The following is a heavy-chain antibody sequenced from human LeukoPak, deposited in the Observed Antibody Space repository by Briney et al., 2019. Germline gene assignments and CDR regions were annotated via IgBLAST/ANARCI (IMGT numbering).Heavy chain of an antibody. D-gene: IGHD5-18*01. J-gene: IGHJ4*02. CDR3: AREGGYSYGYIGY. CDR1: GGSISSYN. Sequence: SETLSLTCTVSGGSISSYNWSWIRQPPGKGLEWIGYIYCSGSTNYNPSLKSRVTISVDTSKNQFSLKLSSVTAADTAVYYCAREGGYSYGYIGYWGQGTLVTVSS. V-gene: IGHV4-59*12. CDR2: IYCSGST.